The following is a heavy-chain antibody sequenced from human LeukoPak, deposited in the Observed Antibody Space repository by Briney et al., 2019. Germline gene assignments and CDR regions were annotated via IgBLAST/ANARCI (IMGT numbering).Heavy chain of an antibody. Sequence: GGSLRLSCAASGFTFSSYGMHWVRQAPSKGLEWVAVISYDGSNKYYADSVKGRFTISRDNSKNTLYLQMNSLRAEDTAVYYCAKDSRVVLRFSGYLPPDYWGQGTLVTVSS. CDR1: GFTFSSYG. J-gene: IGHJ4*02. CDR2: ISYDGSNK. V-gene: IGHV3-30*18. D-gene: IGHD3-3*01. CDR3: AKDSRVVLRFSGYLPPDY.